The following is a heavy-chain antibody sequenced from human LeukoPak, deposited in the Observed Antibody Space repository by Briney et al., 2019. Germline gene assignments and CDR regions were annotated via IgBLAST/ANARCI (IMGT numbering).Heavy chain of an antibody. CDR1: GYTFSSYY. Sequence: GASVKVSCKASGYTFSSYYLHWVRQAPGQGLEWMGIINPSGGSTGYAQKFQGRVPMTRDTSTSTVYMELSSLRSEDTAVYYCAREYYYDSSGFGYWGRGTLVTVSS. D-gene: IGHD3-22*01. CDR2: INPSGGST. CDR3: AREYYYDSSGFGY. J-gene: IGHJ4*02. V-gene: IGHV1-46*01.